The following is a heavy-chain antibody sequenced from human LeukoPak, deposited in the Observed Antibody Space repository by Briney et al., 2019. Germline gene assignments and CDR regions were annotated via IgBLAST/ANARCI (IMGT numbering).Heavy chain of an antibody. J-gene: IGHJ4*02. CDR1: GFTFSSYD. V-gene: IGHV3-13*01. CDR3: AGGAADGHLFDY. CDR2: ICTAGDT. D-gene: IGHD6-13*01. Sequence: HPGGSLRLSCAASGFTFSSYDMHWVRHATGKGLEWVSAICTAGDTYYPGSLKGRFTISRENPKTYLSLQMNSLGAGDTAVYYCAGGAADGHLFDYWGQGTLVTVSS.